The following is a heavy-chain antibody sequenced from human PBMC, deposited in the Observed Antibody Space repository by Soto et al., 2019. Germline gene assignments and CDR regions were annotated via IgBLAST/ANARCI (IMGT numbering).Heavy chain of an antibody. CDR2: ISYDGSNE. CDR3: ARGGSGWYKDGMDV. J-gene: IGHJ6*02. Sequence: QVQLVESGGGVVQPGRSLRLSCAASGFTFSSYAMHWVRQAPGKGLEWVAVISYDGSNEYYADSVKGRFTISRDNSKNTLYLQMNSLRPENTAVYYGARGGSGWYKDGMDVWGQGTTVTVSS. V-gene: IGHV3-30-3*01. CDR1: GFTFSSYA. D-gene: IGHD6-19*01.